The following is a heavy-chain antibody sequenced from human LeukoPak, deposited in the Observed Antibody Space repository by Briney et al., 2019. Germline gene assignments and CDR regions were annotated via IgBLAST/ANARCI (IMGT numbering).Heavy chain of an antibody. D-gene: IGHD1-1*01. V-gene: IGHV3-30*04. J-gene: IGHJ4*02. Sequence: PGRSLRLSCAASGFTFSSYAMHWVRQAPGKGLEWVAVISYDGSNKYYADSVKGRFTISRDNSKNTLYLQMNSLRAEDTAVYYCARDVISLGTTWVDYWGQGTLVTVSS. CDR3: ARDVISLGTTWVDY. CDR2: ISYDGSNK. CDR1: GFTFSSYA.